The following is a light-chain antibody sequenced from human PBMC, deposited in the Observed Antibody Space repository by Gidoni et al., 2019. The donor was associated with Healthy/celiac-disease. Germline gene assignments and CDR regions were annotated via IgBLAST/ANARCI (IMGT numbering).Light chain of an antibody. V-gene: IGKV1-39*01. CDR3: QQSYSTPLT. CDR1: QSISSY. Sequence: DMRMNQSPASLSASVGDRAILTCRASQSISSYLHWYQQKPGKAPKLLIYAASSLQSGVPSRFSGSGSGTDFTLTISSLQPEDFATYYCQQSYSTPLTFGGGTKVEIK. J-gene: IGKJ4*01. CDR2: AAS.